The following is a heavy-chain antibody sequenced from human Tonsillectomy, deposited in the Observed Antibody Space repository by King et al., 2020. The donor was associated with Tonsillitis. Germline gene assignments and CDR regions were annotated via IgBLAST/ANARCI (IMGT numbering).Heavy chain of an antibody. J-gene: IGHJ4*02. Sequence: LQLQESGPGLVKPSETLSLTCTVSGGSISSSSYYWGWIRQPPGKGLEWIGSIYYSGSTYYNPSLKSRVTISVDTSKNQFSLKLSSVTAADTAVYYCAGHRIDDILTGYYFDYWGQGTLVTVSS. CDR2: IYYSGST. CDR3: AGHRIDDILTGYYFDY. CDR1: GGSISSSSYY. D-gene: IGHD3-9*01. V-gene: IGHV4-39*07.